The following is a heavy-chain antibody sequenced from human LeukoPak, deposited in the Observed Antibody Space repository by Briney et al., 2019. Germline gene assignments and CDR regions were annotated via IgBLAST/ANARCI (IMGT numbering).Heavy chain of an antibody. D-gene: IGHD6-6*01. V-gene: IGHV3-21*01. Sequence: GGSLRLSCAPSGLSFSSYTIDWVRQAPGKGLEWVSSISSTSGYIHYADSVKGRFSISRDNAKNLVHLEMDILRADDTAVYYCARGGQQLGPPLDYWGQGTLVTVSS. J-gene: IGHJ4*02. CDR3: ARGGQQLGPPLDY. CDR2: ISSTSGYI. CDR1: GLSFSSYT.